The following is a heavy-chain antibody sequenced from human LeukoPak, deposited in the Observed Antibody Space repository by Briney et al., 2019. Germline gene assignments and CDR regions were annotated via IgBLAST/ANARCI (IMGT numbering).Heavy chain of an antibody. CDR3: AKESGKFDY. V-gene: IGHV3-43*02. J-gene: IGHJ4*02. CDR1: GLNFDDSA. Sequence: PGGSLRLSCVASGLNFDDSAMHWVRQAPGKGLEWVSLISADGGSTFSADSVKGRFSISRDNSKNSLYLQMNSLRGEDTAMYYCAKESGKFDYWGQGTLVAVSS. CDR2: ISADGGST.